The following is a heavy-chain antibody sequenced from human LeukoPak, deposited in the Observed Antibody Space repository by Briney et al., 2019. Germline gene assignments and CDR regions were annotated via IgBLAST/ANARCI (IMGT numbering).Heavy chain of an antibody. Sequence: GGSLRPSCAASGFTFSSYAMSWVRQAPGKGLEWVSAISGSGGSTYYADSVKGRFTISRDNSKNTLYLQMNSRRAEDTAVYYCAKARGSYLTRPDYWGQGTLVTVSS. CDR2: ISGSGGST. D-gene: IGHD1-26*01. CDR3: AKARGSYLTRPDY. J-gene: IGHJ4*02. V-gene: IGHV3-23*01. CDR1: GFTFSSYA.